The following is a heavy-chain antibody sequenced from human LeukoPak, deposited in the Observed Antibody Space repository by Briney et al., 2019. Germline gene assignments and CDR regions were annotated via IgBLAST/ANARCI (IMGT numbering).Heavy chain of an antibody. CDR2: IYTSGST. CDR3: ARDNFLYYDSSGYYDY. J-gene: IGHJ4*02. CDR1: RGSISDYY. D-gene: IGHD3-22*01. Sequence: SETLSLTCTVSRGSISDYYWSWIRQPAGKGLEWIGRIYTSGSTNYNPSLKSRVTMSVDTSKNQFSLKLSSVTAADTAVYYCARDNFLYYDSSGYYDYWGQGTLVTVSS. V-gene: IGHV4-4*07.